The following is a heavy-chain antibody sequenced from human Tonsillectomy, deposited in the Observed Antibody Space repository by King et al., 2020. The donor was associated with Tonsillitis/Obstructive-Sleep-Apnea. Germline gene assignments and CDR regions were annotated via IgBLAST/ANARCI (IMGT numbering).Heavy chain of an antibody. CDR2: ISYDGSNK. CDR1: GFTFSSYA. V-gene: IGHV3-30*04. CDR3: AREGDYSNYEECFDY. J-gene: IGHJ4*02. D-gene: IGHD4-11*01. Sequence: VQLVESGGGVVQPGRSLRLSCAASGFTFSSYAMHWVRQAPGKGLEWVAVISYDGSNKYYADSVKGRFTISRDNSKNTLYLQMNRLRAEDTAVYYCAREGDYSNYEECFDYWGQGTLVTVSS.